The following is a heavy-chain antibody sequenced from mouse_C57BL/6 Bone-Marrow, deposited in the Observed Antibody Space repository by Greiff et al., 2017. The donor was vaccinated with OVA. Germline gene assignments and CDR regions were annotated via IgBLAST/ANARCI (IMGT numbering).Heavy chain of an antibody. CDR1: GYTFTSYW. V-gene: IGHV1-62-3*01. J-gene: IGHJ3*01. CDR3: ARPRTEDDGPSFAY. D-gene: IGHD2-3*01. CDR2: INPGSGGT. Sequence: QVQLQQPGAELVKPGASVKLSCKASGYTFTSYWMHWVKQRPGRGLEWIGVINPGSGGTNYNEKFKGKATLTADKSSSTAYMQLSSLTSEDSAVYFCARPRTEDDGPSFAYWGQGTLVTVSA.